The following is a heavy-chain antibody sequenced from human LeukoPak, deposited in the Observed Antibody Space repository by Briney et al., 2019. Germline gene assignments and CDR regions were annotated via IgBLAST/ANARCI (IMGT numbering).Heavy chain of an antibody. D-gene: IGHD1-14*01. Sequence: GASVKVSCKASGYTFTNYGINWVRQATGQGLEWMGWMNPNSGNTGYAQKFQGRVTITRNTSISTAYMELSSLRSEDTAVYYCARAQRSTAPGSYYYYMDVWGKGTTVTVSS. CDR3: ARAQRSTAPGSYYYYMDV. J-gene: IGHJ6*03. CDR1: GYTFTNYG. CDR2: MNPNSGNT. V-gene: IGHV1-8*03.